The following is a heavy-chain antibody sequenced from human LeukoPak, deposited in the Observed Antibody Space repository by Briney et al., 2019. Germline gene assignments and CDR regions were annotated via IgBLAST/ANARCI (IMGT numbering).Heavy chain of an antibody. D-gene: IGHD3-22*01. Sequence: SETLSLTCAVYGGSFSDYYWSWIRQPPGKGLEWIGEINHSGSTNYNPSLKSRVTISIDTSKNQFSLKLSSVTAADTAVYYCARGNYYDSSGYLNWFDPWGQGTLVTVSS. J-gene: IGHJ5*02. V-gene: IGHV4-34*01. CDR2: INHSGST. CDR1: GGSFSDYY. CDR3: ARGNYYDSSGYLNWFDP.